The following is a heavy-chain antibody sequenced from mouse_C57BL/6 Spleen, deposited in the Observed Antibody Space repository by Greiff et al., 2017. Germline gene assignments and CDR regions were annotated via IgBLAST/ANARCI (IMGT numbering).Heavy chain of an antibody. V-gene: IGHV1-26*01. CDR3: ARGGYGSSYYAWFAY. CDR2: INPNNGGT. D-gene: IGHD1-1*01. Sequence: EVQLQQSGPELVKPGASVKISCKASGYTFTDYYMNWVKQSHGKSLEWIGDINPNNGGTSYNQKFKGKATLTVDKSSSTAYMELRSLTSEDSAVYYCARGGYGSSYYAWFAYWGQGTLVTVSA. CDR1: GYTFTDYY. J-gene: IGHJ3*01.